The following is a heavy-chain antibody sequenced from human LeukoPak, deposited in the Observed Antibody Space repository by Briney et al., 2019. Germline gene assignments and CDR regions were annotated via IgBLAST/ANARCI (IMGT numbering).Heavy chain of an antibody. Sequence: SQTLSLTCAISGDSVSSNSAAWNWIRQSPSRGLEWLGRTYYRSKWYNDYAVSVKSRITINPDTSKNQFSLQLNSVTPEDTAVYYCARAPSMITFGGVIVNSDAFDIWGQGTMVTVSS. CDR3: ARAPSMITFGGVIVNSDAFDI. D-gene: IGHD3-16*02. J-gene: IGHJ3*02. CDR2: TYYRSKWYN. CDR1: GDSVSSNSAA. V-gene: IGHV6-1*01.